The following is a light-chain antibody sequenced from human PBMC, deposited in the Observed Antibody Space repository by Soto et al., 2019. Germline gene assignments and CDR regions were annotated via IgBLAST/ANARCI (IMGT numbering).Light chain of an antibody. V-gene: IGKV3-11*01. Sequence: EVVSTQSPGTLSLSPVARATLSCRASRSVSTSFLAWYQQKPGQAPRLLIYDASNRATGIPARFSGSGSGTDFTLTISSLEPEDFAVYYCQQRRNWPPRITFGGGTKVDIK. CDR1: RSVSTSF. CDR3: QQRRNWPPRIT. J-gene: IGKJ4*01. CDR2: DAS.